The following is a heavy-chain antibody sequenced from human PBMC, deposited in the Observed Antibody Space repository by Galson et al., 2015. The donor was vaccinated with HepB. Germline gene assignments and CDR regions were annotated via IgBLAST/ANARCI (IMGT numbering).Heavy chain of an antibody. D-gene: IGHD5-12*01. CDR2: INTVNGNT. Sequence: SVKVSCKASGYTFITYPMHWVRQAPGQRFEWMGWINTVNGNTNYSQKFQGRVTFTRDTSASTVYMELSTLRSEDTAVYCCAREGGHVATGLYWVQGTLVTVSS. CDR1: GYTFITYP. V-gene: IGHV1-3*04. CDR3: AREGGHVATGLY. J-gene: IGHJ4*02.